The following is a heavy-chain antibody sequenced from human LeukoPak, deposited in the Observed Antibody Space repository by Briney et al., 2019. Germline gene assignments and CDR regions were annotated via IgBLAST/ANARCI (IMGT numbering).Heavy chain of an antibody. Sequence: PSETLSLTCAVYGGSFSGYYWSWIRQPPGKGLEWIGEINHSGSTNYNPSLKSRVTISVDTSKNQFSLKLSSVTAADTAVYYCARVMVGYSGYGGDYWGQGTLVTVSS. CDR2: INHSGST. V-gene: IGHV4-34*01. D-gene: IGHD5-12*01. J-gene: IGHJ4*02. CDR1: GGSFSGYY. CDR3: ARVMVGYSGYGGDY.